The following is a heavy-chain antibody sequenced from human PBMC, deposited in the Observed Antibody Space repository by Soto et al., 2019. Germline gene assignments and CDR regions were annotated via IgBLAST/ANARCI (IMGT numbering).Heavy chain of an antibody. V-gene: IGHV3-23*01. Sequence: SLNLTCESLWFRFNSSYMSWAVKASGMGLVWVSVIGDGGVGTYYADSVKGRFTISRDNSKSTLYLQMNSLRADDTAVYYCAGAGERQWLLYYWGQGTLVTVSS. D-gene: IGHD6-19*01. CDR1: WFRFNSSY. J-gene: IGHJ4*02. CDR3: AGAGERQWLLYY. CDR2: IGDGGVGT.